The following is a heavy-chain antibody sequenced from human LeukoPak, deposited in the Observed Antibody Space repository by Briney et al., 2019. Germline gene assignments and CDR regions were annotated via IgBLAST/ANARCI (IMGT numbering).Heavy chain of an antibody. D-gene: IGHD5-18*01. CDR1: GFTFSSCW. Sequence: PGGSLRLSCVVSGFTFSSCWMSWVRQAPGKGLEWVANIKGDGSERYYADSVKGRFTISRDNSKNTLYLQMNSLRAEDTAVYYCARDGTIDTAMVAGLDYWGQGTLVTVSS. V-gene: IGHV3-7*01. CDR3: ARDGTIDTAMVAGLDY. CDR2: IKGDGSER. J-gene: IGHJ4*02.